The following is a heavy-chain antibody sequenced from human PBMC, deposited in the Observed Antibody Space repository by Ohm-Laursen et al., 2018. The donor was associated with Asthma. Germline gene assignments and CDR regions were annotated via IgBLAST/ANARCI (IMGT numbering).Heavy chain of an antibody. V-gene: IGHV3-7*04. Sequence: SLRLSCAASGLTFNSYWMTWVRQAPGKGPEWVAHIKEDGSEESYLASVKGRFTISRDNAKNSVYLQMNSLRAEDTAVFYCTRFHYSGLDVWGQGTTVTVSS. J-gene: IGHJ6*02. CDR3: TRFHYSGLDV. CDR1: GLTFNSYW. CDR2: IKEDGSEE.